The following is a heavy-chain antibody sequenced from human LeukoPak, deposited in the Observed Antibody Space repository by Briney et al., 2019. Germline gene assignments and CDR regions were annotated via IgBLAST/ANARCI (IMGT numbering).Heavy chain of an antibody. CDR3: ARDSPWQQLEQKVGD. J-gene: IGHJ4*02. V-gene: IGHV1-18*01. CDR1: GYTFTSYG. Sequence: ASVKVSCKASGYTFTSYGISWVRQAPGQGLEWMGWISAYNGNTNYAQKLQGRVTMTTDTSTSTAYMELRSLRSDDTAAYYCARDSPWQQLEQKVGDWGQGTLVTVSS. D-gene: IGHD6-13*01. CDR2: ISAYNGNT.